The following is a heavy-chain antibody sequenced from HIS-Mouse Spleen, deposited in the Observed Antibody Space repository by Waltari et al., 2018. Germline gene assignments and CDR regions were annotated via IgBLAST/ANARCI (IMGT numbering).Heavy chain of an antibody. D-gene: IGHD6-13*01. CDR3: ARDAPSSWYYYYYGMDV. CDR2: ISYHGRNK. Sequence: QVQLVESGGGVVQPGRSLRLSCAASGFTFSSYAMHWVRQAPGKGMWWLAVISYHGRNKYYADSVKGRFTISRDNSKNTLYLQMNSLRAEDTAVYYCARDAPSSWYYYYYGMDVWGQGTTVTVSS. CDR1: GFTFSSYA. V-gene: IGHV3-30*04. J-gene: IGHJ6*02.